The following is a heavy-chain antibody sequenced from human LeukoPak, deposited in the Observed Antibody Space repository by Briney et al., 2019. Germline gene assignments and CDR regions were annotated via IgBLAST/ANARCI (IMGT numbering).Heavy chain of an antibody. J-gene: IGHJ6*03. CDR3: ARGRPPARSSWNYYYYYYYMDV. CDR2: IYTSGST. CDR1: GGSISSGSYY. Sequence: PSETLSLTCTVSGGSISSGSYYWSWIRQPAGKGLEWIGRIYTSGSTNYNPSLKSRVTISVDTSKNQFSLKLSSVTAADTAVYYCARGRPPARSSWNYYYYYYYMDVWGKGTTVTVSS. D-gene: IGHD6-13*01. V-gene: IGHV4-61*02.